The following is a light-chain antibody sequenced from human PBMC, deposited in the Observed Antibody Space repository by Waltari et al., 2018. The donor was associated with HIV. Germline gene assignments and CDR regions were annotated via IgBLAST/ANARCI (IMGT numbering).Light chain of an antibody. CDR1: SSNVGAGDD. Sequence: QSVLTQPPSVSGAPGQRVTISCTGSSSNVGAGDDVPWYQQLPGTTPKLLIYGNNNRPSGVPVRFSGSKSGTSASLAITGLQADDEADYYCQSYDSSLVIFGGGTKLTVL. CDR3: QSYDSSLVI. V-gene: IGLV1-40*01. CDR2: GNN. J-gene: IGLJ2*01.